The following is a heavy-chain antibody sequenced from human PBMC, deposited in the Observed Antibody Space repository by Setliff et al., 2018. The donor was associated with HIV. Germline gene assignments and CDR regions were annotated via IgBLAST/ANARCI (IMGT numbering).Heavy chain of an antibody. D-gene: IGHD6-13*01. V-gene: IGHV4-4*09. J-gene: IGHJ4*02. Sequence: SETLSLTCTVSGGSINNHYWNWLRQTPGKGLEWIGYIYTSRGTNYNHSLRTRVIISVDTSNQFSLKLSSVTAADAAVYYCARSPSYRSSWEYYFDYWGQGILVTVSS. CDR1: GGSINNHY. CDR2: IYTSRGT. CDR3: ARSPSYRSSWEYYFDY.